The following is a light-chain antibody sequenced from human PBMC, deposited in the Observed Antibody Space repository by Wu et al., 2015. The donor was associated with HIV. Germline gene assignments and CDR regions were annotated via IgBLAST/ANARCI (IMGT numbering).Light chain of an antibody. Sequence: IQLTQSPSSLSASVGDRVTITCRASQGISSYFSWYQQIPGKAPKFLIYGASTLQSGVPSRFSGSESGTDFTLTISSLQPEDFATYYCQHLDTFPYSFGGGTKVEIK. CDR2: GAS. J-gene: IGKJ4*01. CDR1: QGISSY. CDR3: QHLDTFPYS. V-gene: IGKV1-9*01.